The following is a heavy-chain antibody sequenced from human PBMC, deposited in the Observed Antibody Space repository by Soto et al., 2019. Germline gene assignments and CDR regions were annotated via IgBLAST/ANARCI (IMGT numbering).Heavy chain of an antibody. Sequence: QVQLVESGGGLVEPGGSLRLSCAASGFNVGDNYMTWIRQAPGKGLEWLSYSSSSGAYTNYADSVKGRFTISRDNAKNSLYLQLDSLRAEDTAVYFCARSSGRRHVFTFAYGLDVVGQGTTVTVSS. J-gene: IGHJ6*02. CDR3: ARSSGRRHVFTFAYGLDV. V-gene: IGHV3-11*06. D-gene: IGHD3-16*01. CDR1: GFNVGDNY. CDR2: SSSSGAYT.